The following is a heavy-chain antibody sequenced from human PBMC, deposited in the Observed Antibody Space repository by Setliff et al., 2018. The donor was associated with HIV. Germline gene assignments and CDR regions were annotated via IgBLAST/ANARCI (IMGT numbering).Heavy chain of an antibody. CDR3: ADSSSWYGWFDP. D-gene: IGHD6-13*01. V-gene: IGHV4-38-2*01. CDR2: IYHSGST. Sequence: SETLSLTCAVSGYSISSGYYWGWIRQPPGKGLEWIGSIYHSGSTYYNPSLKSRVTISVDTSKNQFSLKLSSVTAADTAVYYCADSSSWYGWFDPWGQGTLVTVS. J-gene: IGHJ5*02. CDR1: GYSISSGYY.